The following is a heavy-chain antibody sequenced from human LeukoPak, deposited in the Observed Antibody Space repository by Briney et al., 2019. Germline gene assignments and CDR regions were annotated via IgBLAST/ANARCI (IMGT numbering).Heavy chain of an antibody. CDR1: GGSISSGGYY. J-gene: IGHJ6*02. D-gene: IGHD3-10*01. CDR2: IYYSGST. V-gene: IGHV4-31*03. Sequence: SETLSLTCTVSGGSISSGGYYWSWIRQHPGKGLEWIGYIYYSGSTNYNPSLKSRVTISVDTSKNQFSLKLSSVTAADTAVYYCARGRYTVTMVRGVIKYGMDVWGQGTTVTVSS. CDR3: ARGRYTVTMVRGVIKYGMDV.